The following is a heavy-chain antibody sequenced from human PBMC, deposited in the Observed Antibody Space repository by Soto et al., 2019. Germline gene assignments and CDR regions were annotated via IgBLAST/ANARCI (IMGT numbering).Heavy chain of an antibody. CDR3: ARPGYYDSSGFFNFDH. Sequence: PGESLKISCQGSGYRFTRYWIAWVRQMPGKGLEWMGMIYPGDSETRYSPSFQGQVTISADKSISTAYLQWNSLKAPDTAIYYCARPGYYDSSGFFNFDHWGQGTLVTVSS. D-gene: IGHD3-22*01. CDR2: IYPGDSET. V-gene: IGHV5-51*01. J-gene: IGHJ4*02. CDR1: GYRFTRYW.